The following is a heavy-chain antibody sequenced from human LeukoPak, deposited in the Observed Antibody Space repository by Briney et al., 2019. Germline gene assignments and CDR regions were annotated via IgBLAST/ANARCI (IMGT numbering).Heavy chain of an antibody. CDR2: ISGSGGYT. Sequence: PGGSLRLSCAASGFTFSSYGMSWVRQAPGKGLEWVSAISGSGGYTYSADSVKGRFTISRDNSKNTLFLQMNSLRAEDTAVYYCAELGITMIGGVWGKGTTVTISS. D-gene: IGHD3-10*02. CDR3: AELGITMIGGV. CDR1: GFTFSSYG. V-gene: IGHV3-23*01. J-gene: IGHJ6*04.